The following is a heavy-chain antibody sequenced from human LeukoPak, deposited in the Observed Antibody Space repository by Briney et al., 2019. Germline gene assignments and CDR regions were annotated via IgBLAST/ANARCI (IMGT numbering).Heavy chain of an antibody. CDR3: ARESTGVWADI. J-gene: IGHJ3*02. Sequence: SETLSLTCTVSGGSISSGGYYWSWIRQHPGKGLEWIGYIYYSGSTYYNPSLKSRVTISVDTSKNQFSLKLSSVTAADTAVYYCARESTGVWADIWGQGTMVTVSS. CDR1: GGSISSGGYY. V-gene: IGHV4-31*03. CDR2: IYYSGST. D-gene: IGHD1-1*01.